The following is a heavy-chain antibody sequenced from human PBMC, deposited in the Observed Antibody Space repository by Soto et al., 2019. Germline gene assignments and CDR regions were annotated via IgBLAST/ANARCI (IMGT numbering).Heavy chain of an antibody. CDR2: IVVGSGNT. J-gene: IGHJ3*02. D-gene: IGHD2-2*01. Sequence: SVKVSCKASGFTFTSSAVQWVRQARGQRLEWIGWIVVGSGNTNYAQKFQERVTITRDMSTSTAYMELSSLRSEDTAVYYCAAYIVVVPAAKVNSGFDIWGQGTMVTVSS. CDR1: GFTFTSSA. CDR3: AAYIVVVPAAKVNSGFDI. V-gene: IGHV1-58*01.